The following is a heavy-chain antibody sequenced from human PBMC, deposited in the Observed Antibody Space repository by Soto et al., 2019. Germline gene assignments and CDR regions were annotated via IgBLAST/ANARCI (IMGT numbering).Heavy chain of an antibody. D-gene: IGHD3-22*01. CDR3: ARQFDYDSSGHYYAY. V-gene: IGHV1-69*13. Sequence: SVKVSCKASGGTFSSHAISWVRQAPGQGLEWMGGIIPMFATPNYAEKFQGRLSITADESTTTVYMQLSSLRSQDTAVHYCARQFDYDSSGHYYAYWGQGTLLTVSS. CDR1: GGTFSSHA. CDR2: IIPMFATP. J-gene: IGHJ4*02.